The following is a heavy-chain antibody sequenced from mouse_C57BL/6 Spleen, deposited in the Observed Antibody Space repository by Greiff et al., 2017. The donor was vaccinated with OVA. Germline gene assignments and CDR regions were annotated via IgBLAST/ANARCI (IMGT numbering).Heavy chain of an antibody. CDR3: ARGGGSSYSGCFDV. V-gene: IGHV1-9*01. J-gene: IGHJ1*03. CDR2: ILPGSGST. Sequence: QVQLKESGAELMKPGASVKLSCQATGYTFTGYWIEWVKQRPGHGLEWIGAILPGSGSTNYNEKFTGKATFTAATSSNTAYMQLSSLTTEDSAIDGCARGGGSSYSGCFDVWGTGTTVTVSS. D-gene: IGHD1-1*01. CDR1: GYTFTGYW.